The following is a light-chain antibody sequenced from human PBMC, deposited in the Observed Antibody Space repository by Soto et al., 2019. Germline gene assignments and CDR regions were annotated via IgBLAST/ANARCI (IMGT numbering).Light chain of an antibody. V-gene: IGKV1-9*01. J-gene: IGKJ1*01. CDR1: QGISSY. CDR2: AAT. CDR3: QQSYSNPRT. Sequence: DIQLTQSPSFLSASVGDRVTVACRASQGISSYLAWYQQKPGKAPNLLIYAATTLQSGVPSRFSGSGSGTDFTLTISSLQPEDFATYYCQQSYSNPRTSGQGTKVAIK.